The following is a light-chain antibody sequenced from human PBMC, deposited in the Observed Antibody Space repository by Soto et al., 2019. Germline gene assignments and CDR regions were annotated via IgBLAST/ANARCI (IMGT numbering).Light chain of an antibody. J-gene: IGKJ1*01. CDR2: GAS. CDR1: QSVSTSY. CDR3: QQYGSSPLT. Sequence: EIVLTQSPGTLSLSPGERATLSCRASQSVSTSYLAWYQQKPGQAPRLLIYGASSRATDIPNRFSGSGSGTDITLTISILEPEDFAVYYCQQYGSSPLTFGQGTKVEIK. V-gene: IGKV3-20*01.